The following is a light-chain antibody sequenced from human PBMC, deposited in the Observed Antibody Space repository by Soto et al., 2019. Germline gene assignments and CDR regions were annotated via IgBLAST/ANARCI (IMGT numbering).Light chain of an antibody. CDR3: QQYTDWPRT. CDR2: GAS. V-gene: IGKV3-15*01. CDR1: QSVRSN. Sequence: DIVMTQSPATLSVSPGDRATLSCRASQSVRSNLAWYQQRLGQAPRLLIYGASTRATGIPARFSGSGSGTEFTLTISSLQSEDFAIFYCQQYTDWPRTFGQGTKL. J-gene: IGKJ2*01.